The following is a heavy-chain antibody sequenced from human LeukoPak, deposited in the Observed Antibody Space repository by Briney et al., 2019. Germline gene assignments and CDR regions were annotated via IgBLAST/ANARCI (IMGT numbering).Heavy chain of an antibody. J-gene: IGHJ4*02. CDR3: AKIGSSGSAFDY. CDR1: GFTFSSYG. D-gene: IGHD6-19*01. Sequence: GVSLRLSCSASGFTFSSYGMHWVRQAPGKGLEWVAVISYDGSNKYYADSVKGRFTISRDNSKNTLYLQMNSLRAEDTAVYYCAKIGSSGSAFDYWGQGTLVTVSS. V-gene: IGHV3-30*18. CDR2: ISYDGSNK.